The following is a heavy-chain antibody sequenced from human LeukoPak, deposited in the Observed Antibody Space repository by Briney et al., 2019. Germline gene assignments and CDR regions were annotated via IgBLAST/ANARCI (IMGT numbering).Heavy chain of an antibody. Sequence: PGGSLRLSCAASGFTVGTYWMSWVRQAPGKGLEWVANVNQDGSDKSYVDSVKGRFTVSRDNAENSLFLQMNTLLTEDTALYYCASLGVPPYFYLWSQGTLVTVSS. CDR2: VNQDGSDK. CDR3: ASLGVPPYFYL. CDR1: GFTVGTYW. D-gene: IGHD4/OR15-4a*01. V-gene: IGHV3-7*01. J-gene: IGHJ4*02.